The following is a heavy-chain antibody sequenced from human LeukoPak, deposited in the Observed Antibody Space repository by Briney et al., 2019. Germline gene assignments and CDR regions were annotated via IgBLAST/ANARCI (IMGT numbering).Heavy chain of an antibody. V-gene: IGHV1-8*01. CDR3: VRKMVRGVVRFDP. CDR2: MNPNSGNT. D-gene: IGHD3-10*01. Sequence: GASVKVSCKASGYTFTSYDINWVRQATGQGLERMGWMNPNSGNTGYAQKFQGRVTTTRNTSISTAYMELSSLRSEDTAVYYCVRKMVRGVVRFDPWGQGTLVTVSS. J-gene: IGHJ5*02. CDR1: GYTFTSYD.